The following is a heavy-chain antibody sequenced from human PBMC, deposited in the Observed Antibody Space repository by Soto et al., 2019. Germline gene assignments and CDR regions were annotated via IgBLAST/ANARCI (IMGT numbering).Heavy chain of an antibody. V-gene: IGHV5-51*01. CDR3: ARPGRSAYYGMDV. CDR1: GYSFTSYW. Sequence: GESLKISCKGSGYSFTSYWIAWVRQMPGKGLEWMGIVHPGDSDTRYSPSFQGQVTISADRSISTAYLQWSSLKASDTGMYYCARPGRSAYYGMDVWGQGTTVTVSS. J-gene: IGHJ6*02. D-gene: IGHD1-1*01. CDR2: VHPGDSDT.